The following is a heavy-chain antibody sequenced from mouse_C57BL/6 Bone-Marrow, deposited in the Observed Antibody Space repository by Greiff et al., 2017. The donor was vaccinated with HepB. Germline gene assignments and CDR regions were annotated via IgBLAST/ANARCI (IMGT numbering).Heavy chain of an antibody. Sequence: QVQLQQSGPELVKPGASVKISCKASGYAFSSSWMNWVKQRPGKGLEWIGRIYPGDGDTNYNGKFKGKATLTADKSSSTAYMQLSSLTSEDSAVYYCASPRGLQAWFAYWGQGTLVTVSA. CDR2: IYPGDGDT. J-gene: IGHJ3*01. V-gene: IGHV1-82*01. CDR1: GYAFSSSW. D-gene: IGHD2-4*01. CDR3: ASPRGLQAWFAY.